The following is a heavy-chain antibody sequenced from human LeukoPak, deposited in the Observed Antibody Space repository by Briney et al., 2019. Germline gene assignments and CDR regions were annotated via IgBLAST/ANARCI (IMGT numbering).Heavy chain of an antibody. CDR3: ARGPRDSGYES. J-gene: IGHJ4*02. D-gene: IGHD5-12*01. CDR2: ISAYNGDT. V-gene: IGHV1-18*01. CDR1: GYTFTSYG. Sequence: ASLKVSCTASGYTFTSYGISWVRQAPGQGLEWMGWISAYNGDTNYAQKLQGRVTMTTDTSTSTAYLELRSLRSDDTAVYYCARGPRDSGYESWGQGTLVTVSS.